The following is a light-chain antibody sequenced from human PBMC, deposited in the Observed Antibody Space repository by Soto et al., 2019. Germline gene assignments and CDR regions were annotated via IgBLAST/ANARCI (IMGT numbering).Light chain of an antibody. Sequence: DIQMTQSPSSLSASVGARVTLTCQASQALSDYLNWYQQKPGKAPKLLIYDASNLETGDPARFSESGSGTDLTLPIRNLKPEDIKTSYCQQYDNLPPTLGGGTKVE. CDR2: DAS. CDR3: QQYDNLPPT. J-gene: IGKJ4*01. CDR1: QALSDY. V-gene: IGKV1-33*01.